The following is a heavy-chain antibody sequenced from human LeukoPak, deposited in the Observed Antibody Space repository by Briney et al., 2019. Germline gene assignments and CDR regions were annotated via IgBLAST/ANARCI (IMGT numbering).Heavy chain of an antibody. Sequence: EASVKVSCKASGYTFTSYDINWVRQATGQGLEWMGWMNPNSGNTGYAQKFQGRVTITRNTSISTAYMELSSLRSEDTAVYYCARGPNYYDSSGYYSFLDYWGQGTLVTVSS. CDR1: GYTFTSYD. CDR2: MNPNSGNT. V-gene: IGHV1-8*03. D-gene: IGHD3-22*01. J-gene: IGHJ4*02. CDR3: ARGPNYYDSSGYYSFLDY.